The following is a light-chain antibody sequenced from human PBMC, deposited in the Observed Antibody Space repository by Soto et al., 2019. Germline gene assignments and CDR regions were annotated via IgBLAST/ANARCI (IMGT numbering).Light chain of an antibody. Sequence: DIQMTQSPSTLSASVGDRVTITCRASQSISIWLAWYPQRPGKAPKILISDASSLESGVPSRFSGSGSGTEFTLTISSLQPDDLATYYCQQDNSYPHNFGQGTKLEIK. J-gene: IGKJ2*01. CDR2: DAS. CDR3: QQDNSYPHN. CDR1: QSISIW. V-gene: IGKV1-5*01.